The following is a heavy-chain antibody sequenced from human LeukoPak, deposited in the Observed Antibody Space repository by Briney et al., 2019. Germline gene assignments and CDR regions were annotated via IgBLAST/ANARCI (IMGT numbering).Heavy chain of an antibody. J-gene: IGHJ4*02. CDR1: GVTFDDYA. Sequence: GGSLRLSCAASGVTFDDYAMHWVRQAPGEGLWWVSGITWNSGNIVYADSVKGRFTISRDNAKNSLSLQMDSLRAEDTALYYCAKDTPGMGFDYWGQGPPVAVS. V-gene: IGHV3-9*01. D-gene: IGHD6-13*01. CDR2: ITWNSGNI. CDR3: AKDTPGMGFDY.